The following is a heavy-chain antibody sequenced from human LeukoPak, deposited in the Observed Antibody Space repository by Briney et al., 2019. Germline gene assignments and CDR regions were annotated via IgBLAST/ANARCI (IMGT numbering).Heavy chain of an antibody. CDR3: AREHCSSTSCQYNWFDP. J-gene: IGHJ5*02. CDR1: GGTFSSYA. Sequence: GASVKVSCKASGGTFSSYAISWVRQAPGQGLEWMGRIIPILGIANYAQKFQGRVTITADESTSTAYMELSSLRSEDTAVYYCAREHCSSTSCQYNWFDPWGQGTLVTVSS. D-gene: IGHD2-2*01. CDR2: IIPILGIA. V-gene: IGHV1-69*04.